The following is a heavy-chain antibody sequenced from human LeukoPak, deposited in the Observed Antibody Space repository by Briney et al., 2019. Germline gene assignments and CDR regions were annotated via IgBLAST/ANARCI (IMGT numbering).Heavy chain of an antibody. CDR3: ARAYVVVTATYYYGMDV. Sequence: GASVKVSCKASGGTFSSYAISWVRQAPGQGLEWMGWMNPNSGNTGYAQKFQGRVTMTRNTSISTAYMELSSLRSEHTAVYYCARAYVVVTATYYYGMDVWGQGTTVTVSS. CDR1: GGTFSSYA. CDR2: MNPNSGNT. V-gene: IGHV1-8*02. J-gene: IGHJ6*02. D-gene: IGHD2-21*02.